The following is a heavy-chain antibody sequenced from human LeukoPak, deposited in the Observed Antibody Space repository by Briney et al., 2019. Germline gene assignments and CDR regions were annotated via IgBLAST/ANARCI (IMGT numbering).Heavy chain of an antibody. J-gene: IGHJ2*01. V-gene: IGHV3-9*01. CDR2: ISYNSDTI. CDR3: AKDYCDGDCYSGWYFDL. Sequence: QAGGSLRLSCAASGSTFDDYAMHWVRQAPGKGLEWVSGISYNSDTIAYADSVKGRFTISRDNAKNSLYLQMNSLRAEDTALYYCAKDYCDGDCYSGWYFDLWGRGTLVTVSS. D-gene: IGHD2-21*02. CDR1: GSTFDDYA.